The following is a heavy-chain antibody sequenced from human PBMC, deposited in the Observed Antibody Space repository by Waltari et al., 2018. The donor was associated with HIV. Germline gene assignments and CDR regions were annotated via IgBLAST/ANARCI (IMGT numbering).Heavy chain of an antibody. V-gene: IGHV1-69*04. J-gene: IGHJ4*02. Sequence: QVQLVQSGAEVKKPGSSVKISCKASGGSFSTYGINWVRQAPGQGLEWMGRVSPFLGISNYARRFQGRVRSTADTSTRTAYMELSSLKSGDTALYYCAKADIVGVGEADLSHWGQGTLVTVTP. CDR3: AKADIVGVGEADLSH. CDR2: VSPFLGIS. CDR1: GGSFSTYG. D-gene: IGHD1-26*01.